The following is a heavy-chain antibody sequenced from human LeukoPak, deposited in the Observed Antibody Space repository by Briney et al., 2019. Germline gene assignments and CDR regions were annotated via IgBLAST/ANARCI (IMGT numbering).Heavy chain of an antibody. CDR2: MSYDGSNK. D-gene: IGHD3-16*01. J-gene: IGHJ4*02. CDR3: TRVGEGGY. V-gene: IGHV3-30-3*01. CDR1: GFTFSSYA. Sequence: GGSLRLSCAASGFTFSSYAMHWVRQAPGKGLEWVAVMSYDGSNKLYPDSVKGRFTISRDNAKNSLYLQMNSLRAEDTAVYYCTRVGEGGYWGQGTLVTVSS.